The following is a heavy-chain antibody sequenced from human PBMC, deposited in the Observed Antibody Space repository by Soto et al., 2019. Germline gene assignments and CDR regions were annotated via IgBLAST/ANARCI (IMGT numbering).Heavy chain of an antibody. V-gene: IGHV4-39*07. Sequence: SETLSLTCTVSGGSISSSSYYWGWIRQPPGKGLEWIGSIYYSGSTYYNPSLKSRVTISVDTSKNQFSLKLSSVTAADTAVYYCARELGHCGGDCYSQMPWFDPWGQGTLVTVSS. CDR3: ARELGHCGGDCYSQMPWFDP. CDR1: GGSISSSSYY. CDR2: IYYSGST. D-gene: IGHD2-21*02. J-gene: IGHJ5*02.